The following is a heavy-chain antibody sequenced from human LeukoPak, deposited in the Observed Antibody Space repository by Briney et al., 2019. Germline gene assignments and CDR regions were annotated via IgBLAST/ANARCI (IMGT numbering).Heavy chain of an antibody. J-gene: IGHJ4*02. CDR2: IKQDGSEK. CDR1: GFAFSSYA. V-gene: IGHV3-7*01. Sequence: QPGGSLRLSCAASGFAFSSYAMSWVRQAPGKGLEWVANIKQDGSEKYYVDSVKGRFTISRDNAKNSLYLQMNSLRAEDTAVYYCTREDHSNYNYWGQGTLVTVSS. D-gene: IGHD4-11*01. CDR3: TREDHSNYNY.